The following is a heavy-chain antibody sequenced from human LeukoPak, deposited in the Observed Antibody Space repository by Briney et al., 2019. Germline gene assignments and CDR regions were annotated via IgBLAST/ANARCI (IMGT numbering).Heavy chain of an antibody. D-gene: IGHD3-10*01. Sequence: PGVSLRLSCTVSGFPFSTYYMGWLRQTAGKGLEWVAMIGNDGSDQYYVGTLKGRFTISRDNAKNSLFLQMSSLTAEDTALYYCAFPVREPQLWGRGTLVTVSS. J-gene: IGHJ1*01. CDR1: GFPFSTYY. CDR3: AFPVREPQL. V-gene: IGHV3-7*01. CDR2: IGNDGSDQ.